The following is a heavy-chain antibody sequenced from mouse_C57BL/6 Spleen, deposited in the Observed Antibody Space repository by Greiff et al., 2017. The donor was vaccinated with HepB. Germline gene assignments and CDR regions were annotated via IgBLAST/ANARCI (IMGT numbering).Heavy chain of an antibody. Sequence: VQLQQSGPELVKPGASVKMSCKASGYTFTDYNMHWVKQSHGKSLEWIGYINPNNGGTSYNQKFKGKATLTVNKSSSTAYMELRSLTSEDSAVYYCARMGPYYGSSYWYFDVWGTGTTVTVSS. CDR3: ARMGPYYGSSYWYFDV. J-gene: IGHJ1*03. CDR2: INPNNGGT. CDR1: GYTFTDYN. D-gene: IGHD1-1*01. V-gene: IGHV1-22*01.